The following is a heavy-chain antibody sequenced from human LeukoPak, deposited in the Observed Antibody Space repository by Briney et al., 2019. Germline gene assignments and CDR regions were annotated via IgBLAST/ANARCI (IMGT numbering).Heavy chain of an antibody. CDR3: ATVTSIIAAAGNWFDP. J-gene: IGHJ5*02. Sequence: ASVKVSCKVSGYTLTELSMHWVRQAPGKGLEWMGGFDPEDGETIYAQEFQGRVTMTEDTSTDTAYMELSSLRSEDTAVYYCATVTSIIAAAGNWFDPWGQGTLVTVSS. CDR1: GYTLTELS. CDR2: FDPEDGET. V-gene: IGHV1-24*01. D-gene: IGHD6-13*01.